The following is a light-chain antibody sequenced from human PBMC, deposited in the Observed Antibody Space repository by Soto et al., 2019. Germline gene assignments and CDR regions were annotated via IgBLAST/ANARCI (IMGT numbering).Light chain of an antibody. Sequence: DIPMTQSPSSLSASVGDRVTITCRASQSIGRYLNWYQQKPVKAPKLLIYVASSLQSGVPLRFSGSGSGTDFNLTISSLQPEDFATYYCQQSYSSPRTFGQGTKLEIK. CDR1: QSIGRY. J-gene: IGKJ2*01. CDR2: VAS. V-gene: IGKV1-39*01. CDR3: QQSYSSPRT.